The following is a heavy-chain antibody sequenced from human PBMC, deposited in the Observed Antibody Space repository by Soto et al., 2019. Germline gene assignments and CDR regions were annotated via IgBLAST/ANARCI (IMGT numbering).Heavy chain of an antibody. CDR2: INAGNGNT. D-gene: IGHD3-22*01. Sequence: QVQLVQSGAEVKKPGASVKVSCKASGYTFTSYGIHWVRQAPGQRLEWMGWINAGNGNTKYSQKFQGRVTITRDTSASTAYRELSSLRSEDTAVYYCARSSGWYYVDYWGQGTRVTVSS. V-gene: IGHV1-3*01. CDR3: ARSSGWYYVDY. CDR1: GYTFTSYG. J-gene: IGHJ4*02.